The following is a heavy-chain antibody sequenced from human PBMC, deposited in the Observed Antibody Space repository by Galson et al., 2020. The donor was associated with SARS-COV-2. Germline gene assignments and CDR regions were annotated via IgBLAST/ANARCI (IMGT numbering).Heavy chain of an antibody. CDR1: EFSLSNFW. V-gene: IGHV3-7*01. CDR3: ARDRWTPVVVPAATQKSPYHYYYGMDV. Sequence: GESLKISCAASEFSLSNFWMSWVRQAPGKGLEWVANIKPDGSENHYVDSVRGRFTISRDNAKNSLYLQMNSLRGEDTAIYYCARDRWTPVVVPAATQKSPYHYYYGMDVWGQGTTVTVSS. CDR2: IKPDGSEN. J-gene: IGHJ6*02. D-gene: IGHD2-2*01.